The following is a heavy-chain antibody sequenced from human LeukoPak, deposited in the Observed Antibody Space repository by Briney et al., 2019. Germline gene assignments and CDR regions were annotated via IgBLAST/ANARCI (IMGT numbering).Heavy chain of an antibody. CDR1: GGSFSGYH. D-gene: IGHD2-2*01. Sequence: SETLSLTCAVYGGSFSGYHWSWIRQPPGKGLEWIGEINHSGSTNYNPSLKSRVTISVDTSKNQFSLKLSSVTAADTAVYYCARGEDAYCSSTSCSSLDYWGQGTLVAVSS. V-gene: IGHV4-34*01. J-gene: IGHJ4*02. CDR2: INHSGST. CDR3: ARGEDAYCSSTSCSSLDY.